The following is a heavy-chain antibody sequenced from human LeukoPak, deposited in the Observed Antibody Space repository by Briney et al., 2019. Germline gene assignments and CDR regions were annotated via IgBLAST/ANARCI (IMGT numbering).Heavy chain of an antibody. CDR1: GFTFSSYS. CDR2: ISSSSSYI. CDR3: ARTYSSGWFDF. V-gene: IGHV3-21*01. D-gene: IGHD6-19*01. J-gene: IGHJ5*01. Sequence: GSLLLSCAASGFTFSSYSMNWVRQAPGKGLEWVSSISSSSSYIYYADSMKGRFTISRDNAKNSLYLQMNSLRAEDTAVYYCARTYSSGWFDFWGQGTLVTVSS.